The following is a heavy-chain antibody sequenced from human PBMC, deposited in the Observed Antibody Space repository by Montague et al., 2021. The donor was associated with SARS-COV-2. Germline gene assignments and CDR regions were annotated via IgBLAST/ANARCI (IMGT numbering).Heavy chain of an antibody. D-gene: IGHD2-2*01. J-gene: IGHJ4*02. Sequence: SETLSLTCTVAGGSINAYYWTWIRQPPGKGLDWIGSLYYSGVTNYNPSLKSRVTMSLDTSKNQFSLRLSSVTAADTAVYYCARGGTRDIVLVPSALDYWGRGIPVTVSS. V-gene: IGHV4-59*08. CDR2: LYYSGVT. CDR1: GGSINAYY. CDR3: ARGGTRDIVLVPSALDY.